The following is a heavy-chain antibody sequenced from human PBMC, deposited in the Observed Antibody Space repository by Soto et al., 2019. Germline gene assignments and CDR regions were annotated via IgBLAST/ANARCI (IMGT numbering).Heavy chain of an antibody. V-gene: IGHV3-23*01. CDR3: AKRVAYSSSSAYLDY. CDR1: GFTFRSFG. CDR2: ITDDGGA. D-gene: IGHD6-6*01. Sequence: EVQLLESGGDLVLPGGSLRLSCAASGFTFRSFGMNWVRQAPEKGLEWVSSITDDGGAYYADSVKGRFITSRDNSKNTLCPQMNSLRAEDTAVYYCAKRVAYSSSSAYLDYWGQGTPVTVSS. J-gene: IGHJ4*02.